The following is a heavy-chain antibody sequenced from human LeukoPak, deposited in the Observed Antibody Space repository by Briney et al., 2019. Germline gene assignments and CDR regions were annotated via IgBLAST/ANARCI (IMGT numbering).Heavy chain of an antibody. J-gene: IGHJ5*02. D-gene: IGHD3-16*02. CDR1: GGTFSSYA. CDR3: AREVIPNWFDP. V-gene: IGHV1-69*04. CDR2: IIPILGIA. Sequence: GASVKVSCKASGGTFSSYAISWVRQAPGQGLEWMGRIIPILGIANYAQKFQGRVTITADKSTSTAYMELSSLRSEDTAVYYCAREVIPNWFDPWGQGTLVTVSS.